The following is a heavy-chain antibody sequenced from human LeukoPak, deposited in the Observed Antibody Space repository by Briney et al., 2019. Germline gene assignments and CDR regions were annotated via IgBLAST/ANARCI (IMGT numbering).Heavy chain of an antibody. D-gene: IGHD3-3*01. J-gene: IGHJ4*02. CDR3: VKDFYDFWSGFDY. CDR2: FSNTGST. Sequence: PGGSPRLSCAASGFTFSNYAMSWVRQTPGKGLEWVSTFSNTGSTYYADSVRGRFTISRDNSKDTLYLHMKSLRADDTAIYYCVKDFYDFWSGFDYWGQGALVTVSS. CDR1: GFTFSNYA. V-gene: IGHV3-23*01.